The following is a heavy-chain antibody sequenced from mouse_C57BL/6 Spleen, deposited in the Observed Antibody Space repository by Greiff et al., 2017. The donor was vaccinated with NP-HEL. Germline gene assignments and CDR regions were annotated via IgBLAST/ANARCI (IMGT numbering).Heavy chain of an antibody. J-gene: IGHJ4*01. V-gene: IGHV1-39*01. Sequence: EVQLQQSGPELVKPGASVKISCKASGYSFTDYNMNWVKQSNGKSLEWIGVLNPNYGTTSYNQKFKGKATLTSDQSSSTAYMQLNSLTSEDSAVYYCARNYGTPLYARDYWGQGTSVTVSS. D-gene: IGHD1-1*01. CDR1: GYSFTDYN. CDR2: LNPNYGTT. CDR3: ARNYGTPLYARDY.